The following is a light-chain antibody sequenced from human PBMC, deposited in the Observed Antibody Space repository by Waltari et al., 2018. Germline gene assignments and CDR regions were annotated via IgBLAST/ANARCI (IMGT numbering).Light chain of an antibody. J-gene: IGKJ3*01. CDR3: QQYDNLPFG. Sequence: DIQMTQSPSSLSASVGDRVTITCQASQDISNYLNWYQQKPGKAPNLLIYEASNLETGVPSRFSGSGSGTDFTFTISSLQPEDIATYYCQQYDNLPFGFGPGTKVDIK. V-gene: IGKV1-33*01. CDR2: EAS. CDR1: QDISNY.